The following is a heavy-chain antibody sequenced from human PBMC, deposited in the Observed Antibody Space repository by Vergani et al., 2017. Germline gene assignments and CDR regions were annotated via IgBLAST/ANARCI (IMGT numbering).Heavy chain of an antibody. Sequence: EVQLVQSGAEVKKPGESLRISCKGSGYSFTSYWISWVRQMPGKGLEWMGRIDPSDSYTNYSPSFQGHVTISADKSISTAYLQWSSLKASDTAMYDCARRYCSSTSCYDWFDPWGQGTLVTVSS. J-gene: IGHJ5*02. V-gene: IGHV5-10-1*01. D-gene: IGHD2-2*01. CDR2: IDPSDSYT. CDR1: GYSFTSYW. CDR3: ARRYCSSTSCYDWFDP.